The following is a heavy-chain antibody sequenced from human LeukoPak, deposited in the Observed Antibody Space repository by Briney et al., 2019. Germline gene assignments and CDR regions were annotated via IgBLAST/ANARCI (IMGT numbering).Heavy chain of an antibody. CDR2: IKQDGSEK. CDR3: ARYRACDY. J-gene: IGHJ4*02. V-gene: IGHV3-7*01. Sequence: GGSLRLSCAASGFTFSSYAMSWVRQAPGKGLEWVANIKQDGSEKYYVDSVKGRFTISRDNAKNSLYLQMNSLRAEDTAVYYCARYRACDYWGQGTLVTVSS. CDR1: GFTFSSYA. D-gene: IGHD1-26*01.